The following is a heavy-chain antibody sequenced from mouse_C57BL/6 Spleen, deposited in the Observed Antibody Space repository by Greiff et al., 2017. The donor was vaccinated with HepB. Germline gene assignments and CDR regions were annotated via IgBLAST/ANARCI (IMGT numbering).Heavy chain of an antibody. Sequence: QVQLQQSGAELVRPGTSVKVSCKASGYAFTNYLIEWVKQRPGQGLEWIGVINPGSGGTNYNEKFKGKATLTADKSSSTAYMQLSSLTSEDSAVYVCARDSSHAMDYWGQGTSVTVSS. J-gene: IGHJ4*01. CDR1: GYAFTNYL. CDR3: ARDSSHAMDY. CDR2: INPGSGGT. D-gene: IGHD3-2*01. V-gene: IGHV1-54*01.